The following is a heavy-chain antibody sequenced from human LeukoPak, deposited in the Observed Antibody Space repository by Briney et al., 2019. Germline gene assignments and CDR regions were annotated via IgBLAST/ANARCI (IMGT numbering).Heavy chain of an antibody. D-gene: IGHD3-9*01. CDR3: ARHGRESRYFDWLLYYIDH. V-gene: IGHV4-59*08. Sequence: PSETLSLTCTVSGGSISNYYWGWIRQPPGKGLEWIGYIYYSGSTNYNPSLKSRVTISVDTSKNQFSLKLSSVTAADTAVYYCARHGRESRYFDWLLYYIDHWGQGALVTVSS. J-gene: IGHJ4*02. CDR2: IYYSGST. CDR1: GGSISNYY.